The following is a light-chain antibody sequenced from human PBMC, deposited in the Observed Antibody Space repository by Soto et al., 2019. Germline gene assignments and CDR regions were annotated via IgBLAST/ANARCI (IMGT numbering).Light chain of an antibody. CDR3: HQSYRFPQT. Sequence: DIQMTQSPSSLSASVGDRVAITCRASQSISSYLNWYQQKPRKAPDLLIYAASTLQSGVPSRFSGGGSGIDFTLTISSLQPEDFATYYCHQSYRFPQTFDQGTRLEIK. CDR1: QSISSY. V-gene: IGKV1-39*01. CDR2: AAS. J-gene: IGKJ2*01.